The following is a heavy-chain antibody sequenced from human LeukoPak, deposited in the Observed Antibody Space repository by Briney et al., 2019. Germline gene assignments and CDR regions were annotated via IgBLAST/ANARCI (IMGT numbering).Heavy chain of an antibody. CDR3: AQARGSYYGFDI. CDR2: IRYDGSNK. CDR1: GFTFTSYA. D-gene: IGHD1-26*01. V-gene: IGHV3-30*02. J-gene: IGHJ3*02. Sequence: HPGGSLRLSCAASGFTFTSYAMHWVRQAPGKGLEWVAFIRYDGSNKYYADSVKGRFTISRDNSQKTLFLQMNSLRTADTAVYYCAQARGSYYGFDIWGQGTMVTVFS.